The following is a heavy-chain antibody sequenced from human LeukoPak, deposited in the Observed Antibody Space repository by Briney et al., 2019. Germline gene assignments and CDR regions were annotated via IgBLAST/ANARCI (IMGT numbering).Heavy chain of an antibody. CDR3: ARGGLKSSSFDY. D-gene: IGHD6-13*01. Sequence: SETLSLTCAVYGGSFSGYYWSWIRQPPGKGLEWIGEINHSGSTNYNPSLKSRVTISVDTSKNQFSLKLSSVTAADTAVYYCARGGLKSSSFDYWGQGTLVTVSS. V-gene: IGHV4-34*01. CDR1: GGSFSGYY. J-gene: IGHJ4*02. CDR2: INHSGST.